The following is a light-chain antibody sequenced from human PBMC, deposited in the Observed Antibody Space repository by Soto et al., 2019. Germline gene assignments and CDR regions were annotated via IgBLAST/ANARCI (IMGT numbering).Light chain of an antibody. CDR3: SSYTSSSTVV. J-gene: IGLJ2*01. V-gene: IGLV2-14*01. CDR1: SSDVGGYNY. CDR2: DVS. Sequence: QSALTQPASVSGSPGQSITISCTGTSSDVGGYNYVSWYQQHPGKAPKLIIYDVSNRPSGVSNRFSGSKSGNTASLTISGLQAEYEADYYCSSYTSSSTVVFGGGTKVTAL.